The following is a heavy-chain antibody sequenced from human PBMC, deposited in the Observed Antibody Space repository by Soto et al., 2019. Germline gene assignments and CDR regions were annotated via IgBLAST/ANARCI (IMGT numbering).Heavy chain of an antibody. CDR3: ARAGGGYSYGYEWDYYYGMDV. CDR2: IYYSGST. D-gene: IGHD5-18*01. V-gene: IGHV4-30-4*01. Sequence: SETLSLTCTVSGGSISSGDYYWSWIRQPPGKGLEWIGYIYYSGSTYYNPSLKSRVTISVDTSKNQFSLKLSSVTAADTAVYYCARAGGGYSYGYEWDYYYGMDVWGQGTTVTVSS. J-gene: IGHJ6*02. CDR1: GGSISSGDYY.